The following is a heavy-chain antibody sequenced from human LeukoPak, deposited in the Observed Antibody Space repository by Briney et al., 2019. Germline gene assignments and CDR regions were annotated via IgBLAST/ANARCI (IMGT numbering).Heavy chain of an antibody. J-gene: IGHJ4*02. CDR1: GYTFTGYY. V-gene: IGHV1-2*04. CDR2: INPNSGGT. D-gene: IGHD3-22*01. Sequence: ASVQVSCKASGYTFTGYYMHWVRQAPGQGLEWMGWINPNSGGTNYAQKFQGWVTMTRDTSISTAYMELSRLRSDDTAVYYCARDSSGYYYDYYLDYWGQGTLVTVSS. CDR3: ARDSSGYYYDYYLDY.